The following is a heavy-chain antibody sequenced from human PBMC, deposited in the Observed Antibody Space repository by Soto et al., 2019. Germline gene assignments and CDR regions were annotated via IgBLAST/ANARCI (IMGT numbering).Heavy chain of an antibody. CDR2: IYSGGST. Sequence: GGSLRLSCAASGFTVNSNYIAWARQAPGKGLEWVSVIYSGGSTYYADSVKGRFTISRDNSKNTLYLQMNSLRAEDTAVYYCARDLSYGDDYYYMDVWGKGTTVTVSS. J-gene: IGHJ6*03. D-gene: IGHD4-17*01. CDR1: GFTVNSNY. V-gene: IGHV3-66*01. CDR3: ARDLSYGDDYYYMDV.